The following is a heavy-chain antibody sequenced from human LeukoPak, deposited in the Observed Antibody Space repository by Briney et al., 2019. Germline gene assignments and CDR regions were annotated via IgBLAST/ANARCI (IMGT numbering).Heavy chain of an antibody. CDR3: AREYPADAFDI. CDR2: ISAYNGNT. Sequence: ASVKVSCNSSGYTFTSCGIIWVRHAPGQGLEWMGWISAYNGNTNYAQKLQGRVTMTTDTSTSTAYMELRSLRSDDTAVYYCAREYPADAFDIWGQGTMVTVSS. V-gene: IGHV1-18*01. CDR1: GYTFTSCG. J-gene: IGHJ3*02.